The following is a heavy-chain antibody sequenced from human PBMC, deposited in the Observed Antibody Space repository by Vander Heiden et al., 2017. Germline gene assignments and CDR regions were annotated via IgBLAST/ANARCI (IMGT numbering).Heavy chain of an antibody. J-gene: IGHJ4*02. CDR1: GGSISRGGYY. D-gene: IGHD3-22*01. CDR3: ARVGRSGHYSEDY. CDR2: TNYSGSA. Sequence: QVHLQESGPGLVKPSQTRSLTRTVSGGSISRGGYYWSWSLQHPEKGMAWKGATNYSGSAYYNPSLKSRVTISVDTSKNQFSLKLSSVTAADTAVYYCARVGRSGHYSEDYWGKGTLVTVSS. V-gene: IGHV4-31*03.